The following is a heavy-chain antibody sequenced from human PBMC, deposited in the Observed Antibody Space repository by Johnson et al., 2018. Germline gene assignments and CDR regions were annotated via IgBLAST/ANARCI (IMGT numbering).Heavy chain of an antibody. V-gene: IGHV4-61*02. CDR1: GGSLSRGSYY. CDR3: ARELDIVVVPAARTNWFDP. D-gene: IGHD2-2*03. J-gene: IGHJ5*02. CDR2: IYTSGST. Sequence: QVQLQESGPGLVKPSQTLSLTCTVSGGSLSRGSYYWRWIRQPAGKGLEWIGRIYTSGSTNYNPSLKSRVTISVDTSKNQFSLKLSSVTAADTAVYYCARELDIVVVPAARTNWFDPWGQGTLVTVSS.